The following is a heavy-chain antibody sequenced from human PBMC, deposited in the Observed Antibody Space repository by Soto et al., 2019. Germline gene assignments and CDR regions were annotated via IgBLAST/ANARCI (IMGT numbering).Heavy chain of an antibody. V-gene: IGHV2-5*02. CDR2: IYWDDDK. D-gene: IGHD1-1*01. J-gene: IGHJ4*02. CDR1: GFSLSTTEVA. Sequence: QITLKESGPTLVKPTQTLTLTCTFSGFSLSTTEVAVGWIRQPPGKAPEWLAHIYWDDDKRHSPSLKSRLTITKDTSKNQVVLTMTNMDAVDTATYYCAHRRISKTNGGFEYWGQGTLVTVSS. CDR3: AHRRISKTNGGFEY.